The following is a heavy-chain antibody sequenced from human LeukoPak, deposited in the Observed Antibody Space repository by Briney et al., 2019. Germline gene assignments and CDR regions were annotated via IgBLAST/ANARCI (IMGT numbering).Heavy chain of an antibody. D-gene: IGHD3-10*01. CDR3: ARVLNYYGSGRPDY. CDR2: IIPIVGTA. V-gene: IGHV1-69*05. CDR1: AATFSSYA. J-gene: IGHJ4*02. Sequence: EASVKLCCTSSAATFSSYAISWVRQAPGQGLEWMGGIIPIVGTANYAQKLQGRVTMTTDTSTSTDYMELRSLRSDDTVVYYCARVLNYYGSGRPDYWGQGTLVTVSS.